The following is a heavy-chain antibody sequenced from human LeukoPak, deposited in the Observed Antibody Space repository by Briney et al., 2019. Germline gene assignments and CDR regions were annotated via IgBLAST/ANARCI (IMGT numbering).Heavy chain of an antibody. V-gene: IGHV3-23*01. J-gene: IGHJ4*02. Sequence: PGGSLRLSCAASGFTFSSFSSYAMSWVRQAPGKGLARVSTISGSGGNTYYAVSVKGRFTVSRDNSKHTLYLQMNSLRAEATAVYYCAKERIGYFVYWGQGTLVTVSS. CDR1: GFTFSSFSSYA. CDR2: ISGSGGNT. CDR3: AKERIGYFVY. D-gene: IGHD2-15*01.